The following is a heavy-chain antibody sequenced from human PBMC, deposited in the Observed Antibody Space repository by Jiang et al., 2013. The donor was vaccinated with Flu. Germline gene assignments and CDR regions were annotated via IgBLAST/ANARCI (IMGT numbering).Heavy chain of an antibody. V-gene: IGHV4-4*07. CDR3: VRGLLGPKELDD. D-gene: IGHD1-26*01. Sequence: SETLSLTCTVSGGSINTYYWSWIRQPAGKGLEWVGRIYSSGGTKHNPSLKSRLTMSIDTSTNQLSLNLTSVTAADTAVYYCVRGLLGPKELDDWGQGILVTVSS. CDR1: GGSINTYY. CDR2: IYSSGGT. J-gene: IGHJ4*02.